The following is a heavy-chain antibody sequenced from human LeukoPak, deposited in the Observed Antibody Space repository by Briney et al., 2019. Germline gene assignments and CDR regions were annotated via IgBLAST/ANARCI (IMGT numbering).Heavy chain of an antibody. D-gene: IGHD2-2*01. J-gene: IGHJ4*02. Sequence: GASVKVSCKASGYTSTSYAMHWVRQAPGQRLEWMGWINAGNGNTKYSQKFQGRVTITRDTSASTAYMELSSLRFEDTAVYYCARRRCSSTSCSSAPLDYWGQGTLVTVSS. CDR2: INAGNGNT. CDR1: GYTSTSYA. CDR3: ARRRCSSTSCSSAPLDY. V-gene: IGHV1-3*01.